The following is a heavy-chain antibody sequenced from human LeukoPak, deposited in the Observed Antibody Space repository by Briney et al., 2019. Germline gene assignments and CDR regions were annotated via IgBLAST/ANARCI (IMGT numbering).Heavy chain of an antibody. J-gene: IGHJ4*02. CDR1: GGSISSYY. CDR2: IYYSGST. Sequence: SETLSLTCTVSGGSISSYYWSWIRQPPGKGLEWIGYIYYSGSTNYNPSLKSRVTISVGTSKNQFSLKLSSVTAADTAVYYCARGSPQYYDSSGYQTPPDYWGQGTLVTVSS. V-gene: IGHV4-59*12. D-gene: IGHD3-22*01. CDR3: ARGSPQYYDSSGYQTPPDY.